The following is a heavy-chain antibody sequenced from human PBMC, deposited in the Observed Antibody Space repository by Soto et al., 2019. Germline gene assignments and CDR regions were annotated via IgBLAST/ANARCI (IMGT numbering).Heavy chain of an antibody. CDR3: ARVFRGSTPQGTASWFDP. D-gene: IGHD6-13*01. V-gene: IGHV1-69*13. Sequence: GASVKVSCKASGGTFSSYAISWVRQAPGQGLEWMGGIIPIFGTANYAQKFQGRVTITADESTSTAYMELSSLRSEDTDVYYCARVFRGSTPQGTASWFDPWGRGTLVTVSS. CDR2: IIPIFGTA. J-gene: IGHJ5*02. CDR1: GGTFSSYA.